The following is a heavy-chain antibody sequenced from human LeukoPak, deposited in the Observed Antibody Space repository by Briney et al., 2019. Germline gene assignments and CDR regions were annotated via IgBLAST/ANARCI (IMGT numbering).Heavy chain of an antibody. D-gene: IGHD3-10*01. V-gene: IGHV1-18*04. CDR2: ISAYNGNT. Sequence: ASVKVSCKASGYSFTSYGISWVRQAPGQGLEWMGWISAYNGNTNYAQKLQGRVTMTTDTSTSTAYMELRSLRSDDTAVYYCARLWFGELPFDYWGQGTLVTVSS. CDR3: ARLWFGELPFDY. J-gene: IGHJ4*02. CDR1: GYSFTSYG.